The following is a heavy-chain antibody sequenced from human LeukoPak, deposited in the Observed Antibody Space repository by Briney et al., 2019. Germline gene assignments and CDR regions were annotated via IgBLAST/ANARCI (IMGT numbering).Heavy chain of an antibody. Sequence: PSETLSLTCTVSGGSISRYYWSWIRQPAGKGLEWIGRIYTSGSTNYNPSLKSRVTMSVETSKNRFSLKLRPVNAADTAVYYCARERGYYGSGSYYPTYYFDYWGQGTLVTVSS. CDR2: IYTSGST. V-gene: IGHV4-4*07. CDR3: ARERGYYGSGSYYPTYYFDY. D-gene: IGHD3-10*01. J-gene: IGHJ4*02. CDR1: GGSISRYY.